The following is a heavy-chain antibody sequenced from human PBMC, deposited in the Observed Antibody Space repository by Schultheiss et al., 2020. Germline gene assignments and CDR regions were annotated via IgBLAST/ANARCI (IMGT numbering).Heavy chain of an antibody. CDR3: AREGRGNFQH. CDR1: GGSFSGYY. Sequence: SETLSLTCAVYGGSFSGYYWSWVRQPPGKGLEWIGEINHRGSTYYNPSLRSRVTISVDTSKNQFSLKLSSVTAADTAVYYCAREGRGNFQHWGQGTLVTVSS. D-gene: IGHD3-10*01. J-gene: IGHJ1*01. CDR2: INHRGST. V-gene: IGHV4-34*01.